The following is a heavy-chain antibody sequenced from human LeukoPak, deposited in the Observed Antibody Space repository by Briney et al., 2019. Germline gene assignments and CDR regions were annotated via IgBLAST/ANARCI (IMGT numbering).Heavy chain of an antibody. CDR1: GGSISSYY. CDR2: IYYSGST. V-gene: IGHV4-59*01. D-gene: IGHD6-13*01. Sequence: PSETLSLTCTVSGGSISSYYWSWIRQPPGKGLEWIGYIYYSGSTNYSPSLKSRLTISVDTSKNQFSLKLSSVTAADTAVYYCARTYGSSGLGYFYLWGRGTLVTVSS. CDR3: ARTYGSSGLGYFYL. J-gene: IGHJ2*01.